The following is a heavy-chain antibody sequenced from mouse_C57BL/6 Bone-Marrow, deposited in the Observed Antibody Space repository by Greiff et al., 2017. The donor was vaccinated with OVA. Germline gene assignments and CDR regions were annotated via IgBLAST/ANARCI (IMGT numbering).Heavy chain of an antibody. V-gene: IGHV5-4*01. J-gene: IGHJ3*01. D-gene: IGHD2-4*01. CDR2: ISDGGSYT. CDR3: ARDGDYEVSY. CDR1: GFTFSSYA. Sequence: EVKLVESGGGLVKPGGSLKLSCAASGFTFSSYAMSWVRQTPEKRLEWVATISDGGSYTYYPDNVKGRFTISRENAKNNLYLQMSHLKSEDTAMYYCARDGDYEVSYWGQGTLVTVSA.